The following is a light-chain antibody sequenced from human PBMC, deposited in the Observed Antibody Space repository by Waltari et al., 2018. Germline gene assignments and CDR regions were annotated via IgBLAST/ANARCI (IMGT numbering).Light chain of an antibody. V-gene: IGLV2-8*01. CDR1: SSDVGGYNY. CDR2: EVS. J-gene: IGLJ2*01. CDR3: SSYAGSNNFGVV. Sequence: QSALTQPPSASGSPGQSVTISCTGTSSDVGGYNYVSWYQQHPGKAPNLLIYEVSKRPSGVPERFSGSKSGNTASLTVSGLQAEDEADYYCSSYAGSNNFGVVFGGGTKLTVL.